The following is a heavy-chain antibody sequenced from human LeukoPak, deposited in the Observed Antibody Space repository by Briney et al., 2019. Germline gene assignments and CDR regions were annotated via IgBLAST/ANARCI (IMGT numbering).Heavy chain of an antibody. CDR2: TSSSSSYI. D-gene: IGHD6-19*01. CDR3: ARDSSGWLGYFDY. J-gene: IGHJ4*02. Sequence: SGGSLRLSCAASGFTFSSYSMNWVRQAPGKGLEWVSSTSSSSSYIYYADSVKGRFTISRDNAKNSLYLQMNSLRAEDTAVYYCARDSSGWLGYFDYWGQGTLVTVSS. CDR1: GFTFSSYS. V-gene: IGHV3-21*01.